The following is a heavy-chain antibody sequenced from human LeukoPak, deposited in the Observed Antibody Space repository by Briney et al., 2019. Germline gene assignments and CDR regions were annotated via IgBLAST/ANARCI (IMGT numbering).Heavy chain of an antibody. J-gene: IGHJ4*02. V-gene: IGHV3-74*01. D-gene: IGHD3-10*01. CDR1: GFTFSNYW. Sequence: RGALRLSRAAPGFTFSNYWMHWGRQNPGKGLVWVSFINPDGSTTNYADSVKGRFTISRDNAKNALYLQINRLRAEDTAVYYCATELHYGSADYWGQGPLVTVSS. CDR2: INPDGSTT. CDR3: ATELHYGSADY.